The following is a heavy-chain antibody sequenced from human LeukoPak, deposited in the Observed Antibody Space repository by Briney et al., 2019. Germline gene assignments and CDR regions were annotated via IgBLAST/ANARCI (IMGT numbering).Heavy chain of an antibody. J-gene: IGHJ4*02. CDR2: ISSSSSYI. CDR3: ARDLRSSGYYAFDY. Sequence: GGSLRLSCAASGFTFSSYGMNWVRQAPGKGLEWVSFISSSSSYIYYAASVKGRFTISRDNAKNSLYLQMNSLRAEDTAVYYCARDLRSSGYYAFDYWGQGTLVTVSS. V-gene: IGHV3-21*01. D-gene: IGHD3-22*01. CDR1: GFTFSSYG.